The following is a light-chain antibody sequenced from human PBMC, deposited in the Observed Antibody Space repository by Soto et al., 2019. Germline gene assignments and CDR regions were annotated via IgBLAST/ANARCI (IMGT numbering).Light chain of an antibody. CDR2: GAS. CDR1: QSVSSSY. CDR3: QQYGGSPRT. V-gene: IGKV3-20*01. J-gene: IGKJ1*01. Sequence: EIVFTQSPGTLSLSPGERATLSCRASQSVSSSYLGWYQQKPGQAPRLLIYGASSRATGIPDRFSGSGSGTDFTLTISRLEPEDFAVYYCQQYGGSPRTFDQGTKVEIK.